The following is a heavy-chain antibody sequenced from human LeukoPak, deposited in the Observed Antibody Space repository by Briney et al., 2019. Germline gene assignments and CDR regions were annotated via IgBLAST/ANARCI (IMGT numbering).Heavy chain of an antibody. J-gene: IGHJ4*02. Sequence: PSETLSLTCAVSGVSISSGGYSWSWIRQPPGKGLEWIGYIYHSGSTYYNPSLKSRVTISVDRSKNQFSLKLGSVTAADTAVYYCARGDSSGYYNDYFDYWGQGTLVTVSS. CDR2: IYHSGST. D-gene: IGHD3-22*01. V-gene: IGHV4-30-2*01. CDR3: ARGDSSGYYNDYFDY. CDR1: GVSISSGGYS.